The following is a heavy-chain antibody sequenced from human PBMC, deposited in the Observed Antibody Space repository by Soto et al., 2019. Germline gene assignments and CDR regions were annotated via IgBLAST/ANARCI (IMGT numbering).Heavy chain of an antibody. CDR3: ARGSRGSFDS. D-gene: IGHD6-19*01. CDR1: GGTFSSYA. J-gene: IGHJ4*02. Sequence: QVQLVQSGAEVKKPGSSVKVSCKASGGTFSSYAISWVRQAPGQGLEWMGGIIPIFGTASYAQKFQGRVTTXXNEYTSKAEMALSSLRSEDTGVDYCARGSRGSFDSWGQGTLVTVSS. V-gene: IGHV1-69*12. CDR2: IIPIFGTA.